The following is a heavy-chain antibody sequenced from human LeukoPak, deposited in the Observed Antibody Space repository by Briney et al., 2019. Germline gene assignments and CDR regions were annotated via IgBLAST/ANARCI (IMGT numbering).Heavy chain of an antibody. V-gene: IGHV3-66*01. CDR3: AGPLVRGVISGRLDY. D-gene: IGHD3-10*01. Sequence: PGGSLRLSCAASGFTVSSSYMSWVRQAPGKGLEWVSIISSAGTTYYADSVKGRFTISRDNSKNTVYLQVNSLRDEDTAVYYCAGPLVRGVISGRLDYWGQGTLVTVSS. J-gene: IGHJ4*02. CDR2: ISSAGTT. CDR1: GFTVSSSY.